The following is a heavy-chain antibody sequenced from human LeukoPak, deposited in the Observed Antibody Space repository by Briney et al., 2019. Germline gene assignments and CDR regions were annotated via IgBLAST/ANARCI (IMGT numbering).Heavy chain of an antibody. D-gene: IGHD4-17*01. Sequence: PSETLSLTCAVYGGSFSGYYWSWIRQPPGKGLEWIGEINHSGSTNYNPSLKSRVTISVDTSKNQFSLKLSSVTAADTAMYYCARLTLDYGDLHWGQGTLVTVSS. CDR3: ARLTLDYGDLH. J-gene: IGHJ4*02. V-gene: IGHV4-34*01. CDR2: INHSGST. CDR1: GGSFSGYY.